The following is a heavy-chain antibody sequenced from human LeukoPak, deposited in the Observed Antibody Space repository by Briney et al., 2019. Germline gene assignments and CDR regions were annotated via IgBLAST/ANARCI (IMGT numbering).Heavy chain of an antibody. D-gene: IGHD5-18*01. CDR3: ARDYTAMASDY. J-gene: IGHJ4*02. Sequence: GGSLRLSCAASGFTFSTYPMHWVRQAPGEGLEWVTLISYDGSKTYYADSVKHRFTISRDNSKNTQYLQMNSLRAEDTAVYYCARDYTAMASDYWGQGTLVSVSS. CDR1: GFTFSTYP. V-gene: IGHV3-30-3*01. CDR2: ISYDGSKT.